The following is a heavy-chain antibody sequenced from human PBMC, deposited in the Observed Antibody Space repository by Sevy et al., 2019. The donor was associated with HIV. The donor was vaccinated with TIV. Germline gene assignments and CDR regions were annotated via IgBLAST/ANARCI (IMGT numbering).Heavy chain of an antibody. CDR1: GYTFTGYY. CDR2: INPNSGGT. Sequence: ASVKVPCKASGYTFTGYYMHWVRQAPGQGLEWMGWINPNSGGTNYAQKFQGRVTMTRDTSISTAYMELSRLRSDDTAVYYCARERTGKSYFDYWGQGTLVTVSS. J-gene: IGHJ4*02. CDR3: ARERTGKSYFDY. V-gene: IGHV1-2*02. D-gene: IGHD1-1*01.